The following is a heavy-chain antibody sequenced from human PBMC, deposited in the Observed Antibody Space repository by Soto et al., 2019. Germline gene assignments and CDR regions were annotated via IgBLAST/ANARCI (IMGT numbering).Heavy chain of an antibody. V-gene: IGHV6-1*01. CDR3: AREKKWLVDDWYYYYDMDV. Sequence: QVQLQQSGPGLVKPSQTLSLTCAISGDSVSSNSAAWNWIRQSPSRGLEWLGRTYYRSKWYNDSAGSVQSRITIIPDTSKHQFSLQLNSVTPEDTAVYYCAREKKWLVDDWYYYYDMDVWGQGTTVTVSS. CDR2: TYYRSKWYN. J-gene: IGHJ6*02. CDR1: GDSVSSNSAA. D-gene: IGHD6-19*01.